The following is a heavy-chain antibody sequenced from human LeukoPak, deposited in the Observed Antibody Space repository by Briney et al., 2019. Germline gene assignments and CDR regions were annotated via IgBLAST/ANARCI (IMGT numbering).Heavy chain of an antibody. Sequence: QSGGSLRLSCAASGFSFRISGMHWVRQAPGEGLEWVAFIGRDATTKYYADSVKGRFTISRDNAKNSLYLQMNSLRAEDTAVYYCARDGHYYDSSGYYEKPIDYWGQGTLVTVSS. CDR2: IGRDATTK. D-gene: IGHD3-22*01. V-gene: IGHV3-30*02. CDR1: GFSFRISG. CDR3: ARDGHYYDSSGYYEKPIDY. J-gene: IGHJ4*02.